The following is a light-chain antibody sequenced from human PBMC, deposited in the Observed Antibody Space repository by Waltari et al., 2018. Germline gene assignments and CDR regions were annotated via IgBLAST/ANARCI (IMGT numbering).Light chain of an antibody. CDR2: KAS. V-gene: IGKV1-5*03. CDR1: QSIGSY. CDR3: QQYTAYALT. Sequence: DIQMTQSPSTLSASVGDRVTITCRASQSIGSYLAWYQQKPGKAPNLRIYKASSLQSGVPSRFSGSGSGTEFTLTISSLQPDDFATYYCQQYTAYALTFGGGTKVEIQ. J-gene: IGKJ4*01.